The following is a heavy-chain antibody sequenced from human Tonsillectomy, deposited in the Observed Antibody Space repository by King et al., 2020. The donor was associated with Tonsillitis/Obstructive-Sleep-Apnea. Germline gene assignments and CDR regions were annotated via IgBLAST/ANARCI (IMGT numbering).Heavy chain of an antibody. D-gene: IGHD3-3*01. Sequence: EQLVESGGGVVQPGRSLRLSCAASGFTFINYAMHWVRQAPGKGLEWVAAISFDANNKYYADSVKGRFTISRDNSKNTLYLQMNSLRTEDTAVYYCATEPDFWSGYYFDYWGQGTLVTVSS. CDR3: ATEPDFWSGYYFDY. CDR1: GFTFINYA. V-gene: IGHV3-30*04. CDR2: ISFDANNK. J-gene: IGHJ4*02.